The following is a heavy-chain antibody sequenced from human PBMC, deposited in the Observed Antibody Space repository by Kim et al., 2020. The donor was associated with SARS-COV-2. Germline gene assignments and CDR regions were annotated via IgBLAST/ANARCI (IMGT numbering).Heavy chain of an antibody. CDR2: IIPIFGTA. CDR1: GGTFSSYA. CDR3: ARAIYYDYVWGSYRTQDAFDI. D-gene: IGHD3-16*02. Sequence: SVKVSCKSSGGTFSSYAISWVRQAPGQGLEWMGGIIPIFGTANYAQKFQGRVTITADESTSTAYMELSSLRSEDTAVYYCARAIYYDYVWGSYRTQDAFDIWGQGTMVTVSS. J-gene: IGHJ3*02. V-gene: IGHV1-69*13.